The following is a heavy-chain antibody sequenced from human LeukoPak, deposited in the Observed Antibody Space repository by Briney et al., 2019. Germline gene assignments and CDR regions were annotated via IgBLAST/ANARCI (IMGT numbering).Heavy chain of an antibody. J-gene: IGHJ6*03. V-gene: IGHV3-48*01. CDR3: ARPHTVTTNYYYYYMDV. CDR2: ISSSSSTI. CDR1: GFTFSSYG. Sequence: GGSLRLSCAASGFTFSSYGMSWVRQAPGKGLEWVSYISSSSSTIYYADSVKGRFTISRDNAKNSLYLQMNSLRAEDTAVYYCARPHTVTTNYYYYYMDVWGKGTTVTVSS. D-gene: IGHD4-17*01.